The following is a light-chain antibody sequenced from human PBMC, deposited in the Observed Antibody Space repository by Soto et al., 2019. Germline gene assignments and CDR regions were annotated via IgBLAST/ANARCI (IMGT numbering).Light chain of an antibody. Sequence: EIGLTQSPGTLSLSPGERATLSCRASQSVSSSYLDWYQQKPGQSPRLLIYGASSRATGILDRFSGSGSGTDCNLTISRLEPEDFAVYYCQQYGSSRWTFGREIKVVIK. CDR3: QQYGSSRWT. CDR2: GAS. J-gene: IGKJ1*01. V-gene: IGKV3-20*01. CDR1: QSVSSSY.